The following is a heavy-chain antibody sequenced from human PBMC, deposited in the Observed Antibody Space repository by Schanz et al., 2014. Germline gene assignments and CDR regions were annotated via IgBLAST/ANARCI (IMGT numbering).Heavy chain of an antibody. Sequence: VQLVESGGGLVQPGGSLRLSCAASGFTFSSYSMNWVRQAPGKGLEWVAFVPFDGSQKFYADSVKGRFTISRDNSRDTVYLQMNSLRADDTAMYYCARWFLIRGVILDSWGQGTLVTVSS. J-gene: IGHJ4*02. V-gene: IGHV3-30*04. D-gene: IGHD3-10*01. CDR3: ARWFLIRGVILDS. CDR1: GFTFSSYS. CDR2: VPFDGSQK.